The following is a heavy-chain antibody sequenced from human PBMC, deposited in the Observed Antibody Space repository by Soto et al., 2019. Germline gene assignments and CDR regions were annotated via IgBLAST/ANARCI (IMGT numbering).Heavy chain of an antibody. CDR1: GFTFSSYA. V-gene: IGHV3-30-3*01. CDR3: ARDIRDGYNYYYYYGMDV. D-gene: IGHD5-12*01. Sequence: QVQLVESGGGVVQPGRSLRLSCAASGFTFSSYAMHWVRQAPGKGLEWVAVISYYGSNKYYADSVKGRFTISRDNSKNPLYLQMNSLRAEDTAVYYCARDIRDGYNYYYYYGMDVWGQGTTVTVSS. CDR2: ISYYGSNK. J-gene: IGHJ6*02.